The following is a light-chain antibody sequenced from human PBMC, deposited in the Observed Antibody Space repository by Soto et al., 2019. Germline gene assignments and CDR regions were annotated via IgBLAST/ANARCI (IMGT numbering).Light chain of an antibody. V-gene: IGKV1-5*03. Sequence: DIQMTQSPSTLSASVGDRVTITCRASQSIRSWLAWYQQKPGKAPKLMIYQASSLESGVPSRFSVSGSGSEFPLTISSLQPDDFATYYCQQYNSYSPRFGQGTKVEIK. CDR2: QAS. J-gene: IGKJ1*01. CDR1: QSIRSW. CDR3: QQYNSYSPR.